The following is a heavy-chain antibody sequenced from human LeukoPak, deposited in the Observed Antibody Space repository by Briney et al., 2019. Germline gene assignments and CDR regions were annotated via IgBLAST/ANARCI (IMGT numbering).Heavy chain of an antibody. CDR3: ASRLRYFDWRIDAFDI. V-gene: IGHV3-66*01. Sequence: GGSLRLSCASSGFTVSSNYMSWVRQAPGKGLEWVSVIYSGGSTYYADSVKGRFTISRDNSKNTLYLQMNSLRAEDTAVYYCASRLRYFDWRIDAFDIWGQGTMVTVSS. CDR1: GFTVSSNY. J-gene: IGHJ3*02. CDR2: IYSGGST. D-gene: IGHD3-9*01.